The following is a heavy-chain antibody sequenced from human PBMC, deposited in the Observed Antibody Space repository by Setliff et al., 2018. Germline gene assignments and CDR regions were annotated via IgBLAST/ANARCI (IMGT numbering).Heavy chain of an antibody. V-gene: IGHV1-8*01. CDR3: ARDFMVRGVIITAGNAFDI. CDR2: MNPNSGNT. CDR1: GYTFTSYD. D-gene: IGHD3-10*01. J-gene: IGHJ3*02. Sequence: ASVKVSCKASGYTFTSYDINWVRQATGQGLEWMGWMNPNSGNTGYAQKFQGRVTMTRNTSISTAYMELSSLRSEDTAVYYCARDFMVRGVIITAGNAFDIWGQGTTVTVSS.